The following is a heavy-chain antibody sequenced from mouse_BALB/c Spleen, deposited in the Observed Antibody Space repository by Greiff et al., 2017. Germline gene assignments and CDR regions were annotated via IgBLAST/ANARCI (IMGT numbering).Heavy chain of an antibody. CDR2: ISTYYGDA. Sequence: QVQLKESGAELVRPGVSVKISCKGSGYTFTDYAMHWVKQSHAKSLEWIGVISTYYGDASYNQKFKGKATMTVDKSSSTAYMELARLTSEDSAIYYCARGKAIYDGYFDYWGQGTTLTVSS. D-gene: IGHD2-3*01. J-gene: IGHJ2*01. V-gene: IGHV1S137*01. CDR1: GYTFTDYA. CDR3: ARGKAIYDGYFDY.